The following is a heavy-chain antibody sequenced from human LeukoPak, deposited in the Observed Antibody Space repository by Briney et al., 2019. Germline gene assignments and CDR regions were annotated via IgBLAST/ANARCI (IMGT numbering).Heavy chain of an antibody. CDR2: IYSGGST. V-gene: IGHV3-66*01. Sequence: PGGSLRLSCAASGFTVSSNYMSWVRQAPGKGLEWVSVIYSGGSTYYADSVKGRFTISRDNSKNTLYLQMNSLRAEDTAVYHCAREQWLARGYFDYWGQGTLVTVSS. CDR1: GFTVSSNY. J-gene: IGHJ4*02. D-gene: IGHD6-19*01. CDR3: AREQWLARGYFDY.